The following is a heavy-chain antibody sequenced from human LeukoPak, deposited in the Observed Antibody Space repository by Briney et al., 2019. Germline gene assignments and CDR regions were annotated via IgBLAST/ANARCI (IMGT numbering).Heavy chain of an antibody. CDR1: GGSFSGYY. J-gene: IGHJ6*02. D-gene: IGHD3-22*01. CDR2: INHSGST. CDR3: ARANRGGDYYDSSGKPYGMDV. V-gene: IGHV4-34*01. Sequence: SETLSLTCAVYGGSFSGYYWSWIRQPPGKGLEWIGEINHSGSTNYNPSLKSRVTIPADTSKNQFSLKLSSVTAADTAVYYCARANRGGDYYDSSGKPYGMDVWGQGTTVTVSS.